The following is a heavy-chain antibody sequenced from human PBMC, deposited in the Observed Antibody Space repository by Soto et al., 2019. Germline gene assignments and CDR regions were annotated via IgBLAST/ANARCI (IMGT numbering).Heavy chain of an antibody. Sequence: ASVKVSCKASGYTFTSYDINWVRQATGQGLEWMGWMNPNSGNTGYAQKFQGRVTMTRNTSISTAYMELSSLRSEDTAVYYCASSRTYYYYYYGMDVWGQGTTVTVSS. D-gene: IGHD1-7*01. CDR2: MNPNSGNT. J-gene: IGHJ6*02. V-gene: IGHV1-8*01. CDR1: GYTFTSYD. CDR3: ASSRTYYYYYYGMDV.